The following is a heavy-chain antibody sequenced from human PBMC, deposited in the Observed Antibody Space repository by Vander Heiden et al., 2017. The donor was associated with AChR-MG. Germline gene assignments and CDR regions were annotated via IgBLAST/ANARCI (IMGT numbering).Heavy chain of an antibody. Sequence: QVQLQQWGAGLLKPSETLSLTCAVYGVSFSGYYWSGIRQPPGKGLEWSGEINHSGSTNYNPSLKSRVTISVDTSKNQFSLKLSSVTAADTAVYYCAGRRRAARYYYYGMDVWGQGTTVTVSS. CDR3: AGRRRAARYYYYGMDV. V-gene: IGHV4-34*01. J-gene: IGHJ6*02. CDR1: GVSFSGYY. CDR2: INHSGST. D-gene: IGHD6-6*01.